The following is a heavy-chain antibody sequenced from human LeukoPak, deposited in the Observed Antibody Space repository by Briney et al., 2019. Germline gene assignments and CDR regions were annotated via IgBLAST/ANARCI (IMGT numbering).Heavy chain of an antibody. D-gene: IGHD6-19*01. CDR2: INHSGSA. Sequence: GSLRLSCAGSGFTFSSYSMSWVRQPPGKGLEWIGEINHSGSAKYSPSLKSRVTMSIHTSNNQFSLKLSSVTAADTAVYYCARGEGTLAGRRWPYQYYYYIDVWGKGTTVTVSS. J-gene: IGHJ6*03. CDR1: GFTFSSYS. CDR3: ARGEGTLAGRRWPYQYYYYIDV. V-gene: IGHV4-34*01.